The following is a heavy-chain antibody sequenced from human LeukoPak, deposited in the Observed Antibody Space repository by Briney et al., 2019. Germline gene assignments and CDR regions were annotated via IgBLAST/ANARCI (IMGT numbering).Heavy chain of an antibody. Sequence: GGPLRLSCAASGFTFSSYGMHWVRQAPGKGLEWVAFIRYDGSNKYYADSVKGRFTISRDNSKNTLYLQMNSLRAEDSAVYYCAKDPPRGGYFDWLVPDYWGQGTLVTVSS. J-gene: IGHJ4*02. V-gene: IGHV3-30*02. CDR1: GFTFSSYG. CDR2: IRYDGSNK. CDR3: AKDPPRGGYFDWLVPDY. D-gene: IGHD3-9*01.